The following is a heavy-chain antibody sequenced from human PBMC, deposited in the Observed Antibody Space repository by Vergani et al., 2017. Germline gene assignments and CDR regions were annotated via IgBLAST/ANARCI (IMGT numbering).Heavy chain of an antibody. D-gene: IGHD2-2*02. CDR2: ISWNSGSI. V-gene: IGHV3-9*01. J-gene: IGHJ4*02. CDR1: GFTFDDYA. CDR3: AKSGGYCSSTSCYTSYYFDY. Sequence: VQLVESGGGLVKPGGSLRLSCAASGFTFDDYAMHWVRQAPGKGLEWVSGISWNSGSIGYADSVKGRFTISRDNAKNSLYLQMNSLRAEDTALYYCAKSGGYCSSTSCYTSYYFDYWGQGTLVTVSS.